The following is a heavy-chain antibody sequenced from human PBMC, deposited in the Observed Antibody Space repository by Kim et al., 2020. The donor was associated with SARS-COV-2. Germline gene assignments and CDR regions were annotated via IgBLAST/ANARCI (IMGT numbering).Heavy chain of an antibody. J-gene: IGHJ2*01. CDR1: GGSISSYY. CDR2: IYYSGST. V-gene: IGHV4-59*01. CDR3: ARGRIGHFDL. Sequence: SETRSLTCTVSGGSISSYYWSWIRQPPGKGLEWIGYIYYSGSTNYNPSLKSRVTISVDTSKNQFSLKLSSVTAADTAVYYCARGRIGHFDLWGRGTLVTVSS.